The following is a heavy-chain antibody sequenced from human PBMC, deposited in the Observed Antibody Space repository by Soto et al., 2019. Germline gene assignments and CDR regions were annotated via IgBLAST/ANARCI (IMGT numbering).Heavy chain of an antibody. CDR3: ARDRQQLVQDY. V-gene: IGHV1-69*13. J-gene: IGHJ4*02. D-gene: IGHD6-13*01. CDR1: GGTLSSYA. CDR2: IIPIFGTA. Sequence: SVEVPCKDSGGTLSSYAISWVRQAPGQGLEWMGGIIPIFGTANYAQKFQGRVTITADESTSTAYMELNSLRAEDTAVYYCARDRQQLVQDYWGQGTLVSVSS.